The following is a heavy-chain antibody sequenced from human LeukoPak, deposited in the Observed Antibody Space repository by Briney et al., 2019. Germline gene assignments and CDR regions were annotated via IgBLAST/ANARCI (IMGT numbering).Heavy chain of an antibody. Sequence: PGGSLRLSCAASGFTFSSYWMTWVRQAPGKGLEWVANMNQDGSKIYYVDSLKGRFTISRDNAKNSLYLHMNGLRAEDTAVYYCARGSSGYYIGYFDFWGQGTLVTVSS. D-gene: IGHD3-22*01. CDR1: GFTFSSYW. V-gene: IGHV3-7*01. CDR2: MNQDGSKI. CDR3: ARGSSGYYIGYFDF. J-gene: IGHJ4*02.